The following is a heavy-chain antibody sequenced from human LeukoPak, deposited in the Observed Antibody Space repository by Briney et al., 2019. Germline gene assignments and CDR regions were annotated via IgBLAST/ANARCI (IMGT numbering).Heavy chain of an antibody. CDR2: MNPNGGNT. J-gene: IGHJ4*02. CDR1: GYTFTSYD. CDR3: ARIKPCYDFWSGYYIRGPFDY. Sequence: GSSVKVSCKASGYTFTSYDINWVRQATGQGLEWMGWMNPNGGNTGYAQKFQGRVTMTRNTSISTAYMELSSLRSEDTAVYYCARIKPCYDFWSGYYIRGPFDYWGQGTLVTVSS. D-gene: IGHD3-3*01. V-gene: IGHV1-8*01.